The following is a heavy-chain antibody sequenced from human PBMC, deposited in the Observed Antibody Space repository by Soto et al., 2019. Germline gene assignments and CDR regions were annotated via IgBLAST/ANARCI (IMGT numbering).Heavy chain of an antibody. D-gene: IGHD3-10*01. CDR2: IYWDDDE. Sequence: ITLKESGPTLVKPTQTLTLTCTLSGFSLNTGGVGVGWVRQPRGKAMEWLALIYWDDDEPYRPSLRNRLNIPKETTNNRVVLTMTKMDPEDTTTYYCVRNWRYYGGDYCYGMAAWGKETTVTVSS. CDR3: VRNWRYYGGDYCYGMAA. J-gene: IGHJ6*04. V-gene: IGHV2-5*02. CDR1: GFSLNTGGVG.